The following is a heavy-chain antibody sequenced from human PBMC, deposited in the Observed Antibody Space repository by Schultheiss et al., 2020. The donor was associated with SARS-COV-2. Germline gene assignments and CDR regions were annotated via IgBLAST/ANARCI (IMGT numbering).Heavy chain of an antibody. J-gene: IGHJ5*02. V-gene: IGHV1-46*01. Sequence: ASVKVSCKASGYTFTGYYMHWVRQAPGQGLEWMGIINPSGGSTSYAQKFQGRVTVTGDTSASTAYMELSSLRSEDTAVYYCARDRYPRSSWYRFWFDPWGQGTLVTVSS. CDR2: INPSGGST. CDR3: ARDRYPRSSWYRFWFDP. D-gene: IGHD6-13*01. CDR1: GYTFTGYY.